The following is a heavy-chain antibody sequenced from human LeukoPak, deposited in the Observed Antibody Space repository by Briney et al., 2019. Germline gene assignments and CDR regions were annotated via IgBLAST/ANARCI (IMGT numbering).Heavy chain of an antibody. D-gene: IGHD3-9*01. J-gene: IGHJ5*02. Sequence: SETLSLTCNVSGGSMNEYFWSWIRQPPGKGLEWIGNIYYSGSTNYNPSLKSRVTISVDTSKNQFSLKLSSVTAADTAVYYCARRYFDWLLSTNWFDPWGQGTLVTVSS. CDR1: GGSMNEYF. CDR2: IYYSGST. CDR3: ARRYFDWLLSTNWFDP. V-gene: IGHV4-59*08.